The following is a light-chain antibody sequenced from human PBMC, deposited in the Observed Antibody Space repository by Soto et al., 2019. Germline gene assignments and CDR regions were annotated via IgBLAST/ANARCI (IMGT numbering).Light chain of an antibody. Sequence: EIVMTQSPATLSVSPGERVTLSCRASQSISSDLAWVQVKRGQAPRLLIYGASNRAPGIPARFRGSGSGTDFTLAISSLQSADFAFYYCQQYIYWPTFGSGTQVEIK. V-gene: IGKV3-15*01. J-gene: IGKJ1*01. CDR1: QSISSD. CDR3: QQYIYWPT. CDR2: GAS.